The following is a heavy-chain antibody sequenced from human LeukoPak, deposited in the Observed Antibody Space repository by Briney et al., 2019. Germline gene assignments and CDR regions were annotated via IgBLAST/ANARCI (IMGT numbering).Heavy chain of an antibody. CDR1: GFSFSSYG. CDR2: ISESTTII. J-gene: IGHJ4*02. Sequence: GGSLRLSCVGSGFSFSSYGMSWVRQAPGKGLEWVSLISESTTIIYYADSVKGRFTISRDNSRNTLYLQMNSLRPEDTAVYYCAKNVRRLGDPDYWGQGTLVTVSS. V-gene: IGHV3-23*01. D-gene: IGHD3-10*02. CDR3: AKNVRRLGDPDY.